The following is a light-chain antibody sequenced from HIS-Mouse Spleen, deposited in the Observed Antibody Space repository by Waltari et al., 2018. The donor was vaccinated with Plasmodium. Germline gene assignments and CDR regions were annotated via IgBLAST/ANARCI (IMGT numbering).Light chain of an antibody. V-gene: IGKV1-8*01. CDR2: AAS. J-gene: IGKJ4*01. Sequence: AIRMTQSPSSFSASTGDSVTITCRASQGISSYLAWYQQKPGKAPKLLIYAASTLQSGVPSRFSGSGSGTDFTLTISCLQSEDFATYYCQQYYSYPPVTFGGGTKV. CDR1: QGISSY. CDR3: QQYYSYPPVT.